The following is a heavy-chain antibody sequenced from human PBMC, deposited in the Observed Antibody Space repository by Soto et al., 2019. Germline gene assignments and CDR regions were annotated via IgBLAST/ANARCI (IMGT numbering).Heavy chain of an antibody. CDR3: AGTTSHHWLYMDV. V-gene: IGHV6-1*01. CDR2: TYYRSRWYN. Sequence: QVQLQESGPGLVKPSQTLSVSCAISGDSVSGDSAAWNWVRLSPSRGLEWLARTYYRSRWYNDYAVSVRSRITVNADTSKNQFSLQLTSATPEDTAIYFCAGTTSHHWLYMDVWGRGTTVTVSS. D-gene: IGHD1-1*01. CDR1: GDSVSGDSAA. J-gene: IGHJ6*03.